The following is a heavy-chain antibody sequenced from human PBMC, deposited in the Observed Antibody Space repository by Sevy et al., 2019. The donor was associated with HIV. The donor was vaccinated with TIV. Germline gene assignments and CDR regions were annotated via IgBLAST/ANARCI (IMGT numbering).Heavy chain of an antibody. CDR2: ISSSSSTI. Sequence: GGYLRLSCAASGFTFSSYSMNWVRQAPGKGLEWVSYISSSSSTIYYADSVKGRFTISRDNAKNSLYLQMNSLRDEDTAVYYCARAKNYDFWSGSPLFDYWGQGTLVTVSS. CDR1: GFTFSSYS. V-gene: IGHV3-48*02. J-gene: IGHJ4*02. D-gene: IGHD3-3*01. CDR3: ARAKNYDFWSGSPLFDY.